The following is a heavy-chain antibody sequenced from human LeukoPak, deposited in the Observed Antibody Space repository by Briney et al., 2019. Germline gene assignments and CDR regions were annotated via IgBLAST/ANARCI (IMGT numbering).Heavy chain of an antibody. J-gene: IGHJ6*03. Sequence: ASVKVSCKASGYTFTSYDINWVRQATGQGLEWMGWMNPNGGNTGYAQKFQGRVTMTRNTSISTAYMELSSLRSEDTAVYYCAADLYSSSSSYYYYMDVWGKGTTVTVSS. CDR2: MNPNGGNT. CDR1: GYTFTSYD. D-gene: IGHD6-6*01. V-gene: IGHV1-8*01. CDR3: AADLYSSSSSYYYYMDV.